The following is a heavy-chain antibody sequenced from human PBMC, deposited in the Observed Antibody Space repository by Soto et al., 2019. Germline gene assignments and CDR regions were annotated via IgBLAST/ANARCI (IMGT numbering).Heavy chain of an antibody. CDR2: ISAYNGNT. CDR1: GYTFTSYG. V-gene: IGHV1-18*01. J-gene: IGHJ6*02. Sequence: QVQLVQSGAEVKKPGASVKVSCKASGYTFTSYGISWVRQAPGQGLEWMGWISAYNGNTNYAQKLQGRVTMTTDTSTSTAYMELRSLRSDDTAVYYCTVLRYFDWSRAYYYYSGMDVWGQGTTVTVSS. D-gene: IGHD3-9*01. CDR3: TVLRYFDWSRAYYYYSGMDV.